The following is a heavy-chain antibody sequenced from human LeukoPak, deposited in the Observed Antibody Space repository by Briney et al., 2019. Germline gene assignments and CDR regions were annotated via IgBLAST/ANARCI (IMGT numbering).Heavy chain of an antibody. J-gene: IGHJ6*03. Sequence: PSETLSLTCTVSGGSISSYYWSWIRQPPGKGLKWIGYIYYSGSTNYNPSLKSRVTISVDTSKNQFSLKLSSVTAADTAVYYCARRGYRLSRGSGSYSAPRYYMDVWGKGTTVTVSS. CDR2: IYYSGST. D-gene: IGHD3-10*01. CDR1: GGSISSYY. V-gene: IGHV4-59*12. CDR3: ARRGYRLSRGSGSYSAPRYYMDV.